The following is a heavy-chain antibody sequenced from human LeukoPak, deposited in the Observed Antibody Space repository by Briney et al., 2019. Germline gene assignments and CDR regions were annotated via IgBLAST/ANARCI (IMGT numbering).Heavy chain of an antibody. CDR3: ARGDRRYSSTFDY. CDR1: GFTFSSYS. J-gene: IGHJ4*02. CDR2: ISSSSSYI. V-gene: IGHV3-21*01. D-gene: IGHD6-19*01. Sequence: PGGSLRLSCAASGFTFSSYSMNWVRQARGKGLEWVSSISSSSSYIYYADSVKGRFTISRDNAKNSLYLQMNSLRAEDTAVYYCARGDRRYSSTFDYWGQGTLVTVSS.